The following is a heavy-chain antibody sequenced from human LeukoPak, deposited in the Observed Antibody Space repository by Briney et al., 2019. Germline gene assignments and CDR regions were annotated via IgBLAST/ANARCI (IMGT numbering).Heavy chain of an antibody. J-gene: IGHJ4*02. CDR3: ARGEKWELLPPFDY. Sequence: GGSLRLSCAASGFTFDDYAMHWVRQAPGKGLEWVSGISWNSGSIGYADSVKGRFTISRDNAKNSLYLQMNSLRAEDTAVYYCARGEKWELLPPFDYWGQGTLVTVSS. CDR1: GFTFDDYA. CDR2: ISWNSGSI. V-gene: IGHV3-9*01. D-gene: IGHD1-26*01.